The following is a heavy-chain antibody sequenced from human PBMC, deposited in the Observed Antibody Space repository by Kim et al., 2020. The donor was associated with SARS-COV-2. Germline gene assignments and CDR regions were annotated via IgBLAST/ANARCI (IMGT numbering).Heavy chain of an antibody. CDR1: GFTFSSYA. CDR3: ARAQRGYSGYGSTALYY. V-gene: IGHV3-30*04. Sequence: GGSLRLFCAASGFTFSSYAMHWVRQAPGKGLEWVAVISYDGSKKYYADSVKGRFTISRDNSKNTLYLQMNSLRAEDTAVYYCARAQRGYSGYGSTALYYWGQGTLVTVSS. CDR2: ISYDGSKK. D-gene: IGHD5-12*01. J-gene: IGHJ4*02.